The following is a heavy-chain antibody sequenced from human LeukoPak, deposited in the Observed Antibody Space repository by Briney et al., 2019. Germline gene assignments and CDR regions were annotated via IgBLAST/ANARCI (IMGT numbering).Heavy chain of an antibody. CDR1: GGSISSSNW. V-gene: IGHV4-4*02. CDR2: IYYSGST. CDR3: ARSGGLWLLTYYFDY. J-gene: IGHJ4*02. D-gene: IGHD3-22*01. Sequence: SETLSLTCAVSGGSISSSNWWSWVRQPPGKGLEWIGSIYYSGSTYYNPSLKSRVTISVDTSKNQLSLKLSSVTAADTAVYFCARSGGLWLLTYYFDYWGQGTLVTVSS.